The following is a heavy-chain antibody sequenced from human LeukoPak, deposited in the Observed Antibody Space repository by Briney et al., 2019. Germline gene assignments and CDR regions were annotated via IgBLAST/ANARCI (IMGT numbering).Heavy chain of an antibody. CDR3: ARDRPYGGVMDFDY. V-gene: IGHV3-66*01. J-gene: IGHJ4*01. D-gene: IGHD3-16*01. Sequence: PGGSLTLACAASGFTVSGHYMSWVRQAPGKGLEWLSAIYTGGETYYADSLRGRFTISRDTSRNTQYLQLNSPTVEDTAVYYCARDRPYGGVMDFDYWG. CDR1: GFTVSGHY. CDR2: IYTGGET.